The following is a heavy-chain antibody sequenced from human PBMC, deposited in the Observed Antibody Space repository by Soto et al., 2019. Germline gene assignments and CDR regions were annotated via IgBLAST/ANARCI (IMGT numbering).Heavy chain of an antibody. J-gene: IGHJ4*02. Sequence: QVQLVQSGAEVKKPGASVKVSCKASGYTFTTYGMSWVRQAPGQGLDWMGWISTYNGNTKYAERLQGRGTMTTATTTSTAYKELRSLRSDDTAVYYCASGPTDYYDNSGNYFLDYWGQGTLVTVS. V-gene: IGHV1-18*01. CDR1: GYTFTTYG. CDR2: ISTYNGNT. CDR3: ASGPTDYYDNSGNYFLDY. D-gene: IGHD3-22*01.